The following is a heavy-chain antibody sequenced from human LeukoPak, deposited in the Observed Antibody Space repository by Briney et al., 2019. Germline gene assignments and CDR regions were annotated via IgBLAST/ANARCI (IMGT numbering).Heavy chain of an antibody. Sequence: ASVKVSCKASGYTFTSYGISWVRQATGQGLEWMGWMNPNSGNTGYAQKFQGRVTMTRNTSISTAYMELSSLRSEDTAVYYCARANMVRGVGLFFDRNWFDPWGQGTLVTVSS. J-gene: IGHJ5*02. CDR3: ARANMVRGVGLFFDRNWFDP. CDR1: GYTFTSYG. V-gene: IGHV1-8*02. D-gene: IGHD3-10*01. CDR2: MNPNSGNT.